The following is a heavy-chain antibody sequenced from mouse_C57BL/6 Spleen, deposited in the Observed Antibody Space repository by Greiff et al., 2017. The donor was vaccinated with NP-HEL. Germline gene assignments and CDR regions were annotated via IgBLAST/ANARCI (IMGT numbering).Heavy chain of an antibody. CDR1: GYTFTDYN. J-gene: IGHJ3*01. Sequence: VHVKQSGPELVKPGASVKIPCKASGYTFTDYNMDWVKQSPGKSLEWIGDINPNNGGTIYNQKFKGKATLTVDKSSSTAYMELRSLTSEDTAVYYCARTEFAYWGQGTLVTVSA. CDR3: ARTEFAY. CDR2: INPNNGGT. V-gene: IGHV1-18*01.